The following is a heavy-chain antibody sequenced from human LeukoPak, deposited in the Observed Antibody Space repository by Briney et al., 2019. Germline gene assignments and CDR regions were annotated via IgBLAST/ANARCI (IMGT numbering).Heavy chain of an antibody. V-gene: IGHV3-21*01. CDR2: ISSSSSYM. CDR1: GFIFSRYS. Sequence: GGSLRLSCAASGFIFSRYSMNWVRQAPGKGLEWVSSISSSSSYMYYADSVRGRFTISRDNAKNSLYLQINSLRAEDTAVYYCARDPYSGSYVDYYYYYYMDVWGKGTTVTISS. CDR3: ARDPYSGSYVDYYYYYYMDV. J-gene: IGHJ6*03. D-gene: IGHD1-26*01.